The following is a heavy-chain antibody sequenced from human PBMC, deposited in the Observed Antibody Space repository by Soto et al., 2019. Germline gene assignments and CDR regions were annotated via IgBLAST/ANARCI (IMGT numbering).Heavy chain of an antibody. D-gene: IGHD3-9*01. CDR2: INAGNGNT. V-gene: IGHV1-3*01. CDR3: ARVSSPVLRYFDWSTNWFDP. Sequence: ASVKVSCKASGYTFTSYAMHWVRQAPGQRLEWMGWINAGNGNTKYSQKFQGRVTITRDTSASTAYMELSSLRSEDTAVYYCARVSSPVLRYFDWSTNWFDPWGQGTLVTVSS. CDR1: GYTFTSYA. J-gene: IGHJ5*02.